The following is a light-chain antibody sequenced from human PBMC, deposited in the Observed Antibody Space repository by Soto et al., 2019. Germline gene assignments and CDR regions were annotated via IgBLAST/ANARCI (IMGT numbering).Light chain of an antibody. J-gene: IGLJ1*01. CDR3: TSHTTRSTLV. CDR2: DVT. CDR1: GSDVGDYNY. V-gene: IGLV2-14*01. Sequence: QSALTQPASVSGPPGQSIAISCTGTGSDVGDYNYVSWYQQHPGKAPKLMIYDVTNRPSGVSNRFSGSKSGNTASLTISGLQAEDDADYYCTSHTTRSTLVFGTGTKVTVL.